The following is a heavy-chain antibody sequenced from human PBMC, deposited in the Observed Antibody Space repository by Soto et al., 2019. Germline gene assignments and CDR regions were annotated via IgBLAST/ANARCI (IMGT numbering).Heavy chain of an antibody. J-gene: IGHJ4*02. D-gene: IGHD6-19*01. CDR1: GFTSGSYT. V-gene: IGHV3-23*01. CDR3: AKDLGAVPGTGDGFDY. Sequence: EVKLLESGGGLAQPGGSLRLSCAASGFTSGSYTMSWARQTPVKGLEWVSTINGRGDRTYYADSVKGRFTIFRDNSQSMLYLQMNSLRPEDTALYYCAKDLGAVPGTGDGFDYWGQGTLVTVSS. CDR2: INGRGDRT.